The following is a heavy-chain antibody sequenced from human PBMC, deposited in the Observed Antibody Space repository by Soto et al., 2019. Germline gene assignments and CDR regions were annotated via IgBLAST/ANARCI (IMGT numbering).Heavy chain of an antibody. V-gene: IGHV4-59*01. CDR1: GGSISSNY. CDR3: ARYRREAVAGYTLDN. J-gene: IGHJ4*02. CDR2: VYNSGST. D-gene: IGHD6-13*01. Sequence: TSETLSLTCTVSGGSISSNYWTWIRQPPGKGLEWIGYVYNSGSTNYNPSLKSRVTISEDTSKSQFSLKVNSMTAADTAVYYCARYRREAVAGYTLDNWGQGILVTVSS.